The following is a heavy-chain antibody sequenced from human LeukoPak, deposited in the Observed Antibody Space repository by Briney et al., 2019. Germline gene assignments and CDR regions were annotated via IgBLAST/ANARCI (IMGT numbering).Heavy chain of an antibody. J-gene: IGHJ3*02. Sequence: SETLSLTCAVYGGSFSGYYWSWIRQPPGKGLEWIGEINHSGSTNYNPSLKSRVTISVDTPKNQFSLKLSSVTAADTAVYYCARVVDYDYVWGSYGREFHAFDIWGQGTMVTVSS. V-gene: IGHV4-34*01. CDR3: ARVVDYDYVWGSYGREFHAFDI. D-gene: IGHD3-16*01. CDR1: GGSFSGYY. CDR2: INHSGST.